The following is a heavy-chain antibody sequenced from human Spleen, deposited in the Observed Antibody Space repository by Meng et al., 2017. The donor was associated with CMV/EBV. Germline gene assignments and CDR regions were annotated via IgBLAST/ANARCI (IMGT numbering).Heavy chain of an antibody. CDR3: ARTQVPAHTGSYRYYYYYSMDV. CDR2: LNPKSGGT. Sequence: ASVKVSCKASGYTFTSYHMHWVRQAPGQGLEWMGRLNPKSGGTDYAQNFQGRVTMTRDTSISTAYMELSSLRSDDTAVYYCARTQVPAHTGSYRYYYYYSMDVWGQGTTVTVSS. J-gene: IGHJ6*02. CDR1: GYTFTSYH. V-gene: IGHV1-2*02. D-gene: IGHD2-8*02.